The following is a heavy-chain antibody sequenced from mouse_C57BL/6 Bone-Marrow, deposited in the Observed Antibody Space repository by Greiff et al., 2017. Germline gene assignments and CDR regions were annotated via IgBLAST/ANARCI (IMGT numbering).Heavy chain of an antibody. Sequence: QVQLKQSGAELVRPGASVKLSCKASGYTFTDYYINWVKQRPGQGLEWIARIYPGSGNTYYNEKFKGKATLTAEKSSSTAYMQLSSLTSEDSAVYFCARTWLRRDYYAMDYWGQGTSVTVSS. D-gene: IGHD2-2*01. V-gene: IGHV1-76*01. CDR2: IYPGSGNT. J-gene: IGHJ4*01. CDR1: GYTFTDYY. CDR3: ARTWLRRDYYAMDY.